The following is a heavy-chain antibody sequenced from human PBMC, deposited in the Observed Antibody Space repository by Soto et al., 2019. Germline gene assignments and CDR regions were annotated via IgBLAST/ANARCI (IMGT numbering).Heavy chain of an antibody. CDR2: IYPGDSDT. CDR1: GYSFTSYW. CDR3: ARASTSPYITIFGVVSIGGFDP. V-gene: IGHV5-51*01. Sequence: GESLKISCKGSGYSFTSYWIGWVRQMPGKGLEWMGIIYPGDSDTRYSPSFQGQVTISADKSISTAYLQWSSLKASDTAMYYCARASTSPYITIFGVVSIGGFDPWGQGTLVTVSS. J-gene: IGHJ5*02. D-gene: IGHD3-3*01.